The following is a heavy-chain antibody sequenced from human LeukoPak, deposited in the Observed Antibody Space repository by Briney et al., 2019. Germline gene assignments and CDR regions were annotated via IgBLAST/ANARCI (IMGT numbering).Heavy chain of an antibody. D-gene: IGHD5-12*01. J-gene: IGHJ4*02. CDR2: TYYSSKWYT. CDR1: GDSVSSA. Sequence: SQTISLTCAISGDSVSSAWNWIRQSSSRGLEWLGRTYYSSKWYTDYAVSVKGRVSINPDTSKNQLSLQLSSVTPEDTAVYYCARGWLRSGFDLWGQGTLVTVSS. V-gene: IGHV6-1*01. CDR3: ARGWLRSGFDL.